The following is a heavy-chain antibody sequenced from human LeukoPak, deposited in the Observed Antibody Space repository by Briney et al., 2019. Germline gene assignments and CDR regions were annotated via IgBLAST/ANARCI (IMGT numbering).Heavy chain of an antibody. CDR2: IIPIFGTA. CDR1: GGTFSSYA. D-gene: IGHD6-13*01. V-gene: IGHV1-69*05. Sequence: SVKVSCKASGGTFSSYAISWVRQAPGQGLEWMGGIIPIFGTANYAQKFQGRVTMTTDTSTSTAYMELRSLRSDDTAVYYCARSPPSSSWSPGLVDYWGQGTLVTVSS. J-gene: IGHJ4*02. CDR3: ARSPPSSSWSPGLVDY.